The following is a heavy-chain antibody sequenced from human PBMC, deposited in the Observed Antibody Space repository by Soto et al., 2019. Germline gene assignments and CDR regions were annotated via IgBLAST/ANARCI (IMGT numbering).Heavy chain of an antibody. CDR1: GGSINSGDYY. CDR2: IYYSGST. V-gene: IGHV4-30-4*01. CDR3: ATFPTYYYDRSGYANAFDM. J-gene: IGHJ3*02. D-gene: IGHD3-22*01. Sequence: QVQLQESGPGLVKPSQTLSLTCTVSGGSINSGDYYWSWIRQPPGKGLEWIGYIYYSGSTYHNTSLKSRINISVATSKNQFSLKLSSVTAADTAVYYCATFPTYYYDRSGYANAFDMWGQGTMVTVSS.